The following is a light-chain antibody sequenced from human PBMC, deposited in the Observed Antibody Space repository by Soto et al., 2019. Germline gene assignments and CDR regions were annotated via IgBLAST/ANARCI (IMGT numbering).Light chain of an antibody. Sequence: QSVLSQPASVSGSPGQSITISCTGNSSDVGGYNYVSWYQQHPGKATKLMIYDVSNRPSGISNRFSGSKSVNTASLTISWLQAEDEADYYCSSYTSSSTYVCGTGTKVTGL. CDR2: DVS. J-gene: IGLJ1*01. CDR1: SSDVGGYNY. CDR3: SSYTSSSTYV. V-gene: IGLV2-14*01.